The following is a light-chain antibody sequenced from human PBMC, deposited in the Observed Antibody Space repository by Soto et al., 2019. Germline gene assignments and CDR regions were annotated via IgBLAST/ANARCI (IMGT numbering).Light chain of an antibody. Sequence: DIQMTQSPSSLSASIGARVTITCRSSQVITNDLGWYQQKPGKAPKRLIYAASTLHSGVPSRFSGSGSGTEFTLTISSLQPEDFATYYWLQHNTYLWTFGQGTKVEIK. CDR3: LQHNTYLWT. CDR1: QVITND. J-gene: IGKJ1*01. V-gene: IGKV1-17*01. CDR2: AAS.